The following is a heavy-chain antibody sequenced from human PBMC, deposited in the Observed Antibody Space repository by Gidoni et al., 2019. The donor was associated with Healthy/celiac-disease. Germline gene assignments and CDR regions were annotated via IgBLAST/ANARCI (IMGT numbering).Heavy chain of an antibody. CDR3: AKDPTNYYYYGMDV. CDR2: LSGSGGST. Sequence: EVQLLESGGGLVQPGGSLRLSCAASGFTFSSYAMSWVRQAPGKGLEWVSALSGSGGSTYYADSVKGRFTISRDNSKNSLYLQMNSLRAEDTAVYYCAKDPTNYYYYGMDVWGQGTTVTVSS. J-gene: IGHJ6*02. CDR1: GFTFSSYA. V-gene: IGHV3-23*01.